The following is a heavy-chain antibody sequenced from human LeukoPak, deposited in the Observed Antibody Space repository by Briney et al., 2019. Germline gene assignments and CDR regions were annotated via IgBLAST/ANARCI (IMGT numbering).Heavy chain of an antibody. CDR2: VDHTGST. CDR3: ARINYSHNSGIDY. D-gene: IGHD3-22*01. V-gene: IGHV4-59*12. J-gene: IGHJ4*02. Sequence: SETLSLTCTVSDDSITMYYWTWIRQPPGKGLEWIGYVDHTGSTNFNPSLNGRVSISRDTSKNQFYLKLSSVTAADTALYYCARINYSHNSGIDYWGQGTLVTVSS. CDR1: DDSITMYY.